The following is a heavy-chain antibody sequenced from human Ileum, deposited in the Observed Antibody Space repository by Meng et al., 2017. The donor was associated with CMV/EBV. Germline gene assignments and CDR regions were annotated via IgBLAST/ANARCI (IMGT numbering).Heavy chain of an antibody. Sequence: GGSLRLSCAASGFIFSTYGMYWVRQAPGKGLEWVAFMRYGGSDIYYADSVKGRFTVSRDNSKNSLYLQMNGLSVEDTAVYYCARIAAPYSSSWTHLDHWGQGTLVTVSS. D-gene: IGHD6-19*01. V-gene: IGHV3-30*02. CDR3: ARIAAPYSSSWTHLDH. CDR1: GFIFSTYG. J-gene: IGHJ4*02. CDR2: MRYGGSDI.